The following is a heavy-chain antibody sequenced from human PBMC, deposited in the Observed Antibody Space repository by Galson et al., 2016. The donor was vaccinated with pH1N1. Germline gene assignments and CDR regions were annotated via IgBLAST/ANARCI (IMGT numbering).Heavy chain of an antibody. CDR1: GCMFTSYG. D-gene: IGHD3-10*01. CDR3: ARLSGSRWLDP. Sequence: QSGAEVKEPGASVKVSCKASGCMFTSYGITWVRQAPGQGLEWMGLISGYNGNTNYAQKFRGRLTMTTDTSTTTAYMELRSLRSDDTAFYYCARLSGSRWLDPWGQGTLVTVSS. J-gene: IGHJ5*02. CDR2: ISGYNGNT. V-gene: IGHV1-18*01.